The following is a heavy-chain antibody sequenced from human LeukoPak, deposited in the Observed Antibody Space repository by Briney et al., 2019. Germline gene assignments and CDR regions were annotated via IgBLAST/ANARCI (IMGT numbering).Heavy chain of an antibody. CDR3: AYNRNFALDN. V-gene: IGHV4/OR15-8*01. CDR2: IHHSGGA. D-gene: IGHD1-14*01. J-gene: IGHJ4*02. CDR1: GASIDSHSW. Sequence: SETLSLTCAVSGASIDSHSWWSWVRQPPGKGLEWIGEIHHSGGANYKPSLKSRVTLSVATSKNHFSLKLTSVTAADTAVYYCAYNRNFALDNWGQGTLVTVSS.